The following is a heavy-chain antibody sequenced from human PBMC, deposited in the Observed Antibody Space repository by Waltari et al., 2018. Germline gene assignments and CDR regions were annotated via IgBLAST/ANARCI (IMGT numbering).Heavy chain of an antibody. CDR3: VRDEPGDGLDY. CDR2: IESDESRT. V-gene: IGHV3-74*03. CDR1: GFTFRRYW. J-gene: IGHJ4*02. Sequence: EVQLLESGGALVQPGGSLRLSCATSGFTFRRYWMHWVRQAPGKGLMWVSHIESDESRTTYADSVKGRFTISRDNAKNTVYLQMNSLRDEDTAVYYCVRDEPGDGLDYWGQGTLVTVSS. D-gene: IGHD7-27*01.